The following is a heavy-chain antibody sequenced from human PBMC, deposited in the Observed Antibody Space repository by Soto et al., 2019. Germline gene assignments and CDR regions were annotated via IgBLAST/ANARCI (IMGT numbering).Heavy chain of an antibody. J-gene: IGHJ4*02. Sequence: PGGSLRLSCAASGFTFSSYAMSWVRQAPGKGLEWVSAISGSGGSTYYADSVKGRFTISRDNSKNTLYLQMNSLRAEDTAVYYCAKDPAMRYYYSSRRKGHWGQATRVTDPS. D-gene: IGHD3-22*01. CDR1: GFTFSSYA. CDR3: AKDPAMRYYYSSRRKGH. CDR2: ISGSGGST. V-gene: IGHV3-23*01.